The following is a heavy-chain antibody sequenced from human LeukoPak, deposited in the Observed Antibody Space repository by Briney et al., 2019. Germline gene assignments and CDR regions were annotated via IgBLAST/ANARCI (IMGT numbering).Heavy chain of an antibody. V-gene: IGHV3-30-3*01. D-gene: IGHD2/OR15-2a*01. CDR3: AGRRECDY. J-gene: IGHJ4*02. Sequence: GGSLRLSCAAPGFTFSSYAMHWVRQAPGKGLEWVAVISYDGSNKYYADSVKGRFTISRDNSKNTLYLQMNSLRAEDTAVYYCAGRRECDYWGQGTLVTVSS. CDR1: GFTFSSYA. CDR2: ISYDGSNK.